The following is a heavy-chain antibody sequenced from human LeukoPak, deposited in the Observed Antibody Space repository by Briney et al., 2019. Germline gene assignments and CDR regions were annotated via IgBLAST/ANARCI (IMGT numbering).Heavy chain of an antibody. CDR3: AKDRCSNGVGCYYYYMDV. J-gene: IGHJ6*03. Sequence: GGSLRLSCAASRFTFSSYGMHWVRQAPGKGLEWVAYIQYDGSNAQYADSVKGRFSISRDSSKNILYLQMNSLRAEDTAVYYCAKDRCSNGVGCYYYYMDVWGKGTTVTISS. CDR1: RFTFSSYG. CDR2: IQYDGSNA. V-gene: IGHV3-30*02. D-gene: IGHD2-8*01.